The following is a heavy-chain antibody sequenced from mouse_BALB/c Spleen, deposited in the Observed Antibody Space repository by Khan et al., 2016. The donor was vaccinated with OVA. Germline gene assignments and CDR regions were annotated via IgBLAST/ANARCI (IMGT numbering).Heavy chain of an antibody. CDR1: GYSITSEYT. CDR3: ARKDYYDYDPFPY. D-gene: IGHD2-4*01. V-gene: IGHV3-2*02. CDR2: ISYSGNT. J-gene: IGHJ3*01. Sequence: EVQLQESGPGLVKPSQSLSLTCTVTGYSITSEYTWNWIRQFPGNNLEWMGFISYSGNTRYNPSLKSRISITRDTSKNQFFLQLNSVTSEDTATYYGARKDYYDYDPFPYWGQGTLVTVSA.